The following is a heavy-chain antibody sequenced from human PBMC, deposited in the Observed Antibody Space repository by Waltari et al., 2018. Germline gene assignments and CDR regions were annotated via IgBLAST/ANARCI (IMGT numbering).Heavy chain of an antibody. Sequence: QLQLQESGPGLVKPSETLSLTCSVSGDSVTSGSYYWGWIRQPPRKGLEWIGIMYYRGSTYYNPSLKSRVTISVDTSKNQFSLKLSSVTAADTAVYYCARHPAMTIMLWYFDLWGRGTLVTVSS. V-gene: IGHV4-39*01. CDR2: MYYRGST. CDR1: GDSVTSGSYY. J-gene: IGHJ2*01. D-gene: IGHD2-8*01. CDR3: ARHPAMTIMLWYFDL.